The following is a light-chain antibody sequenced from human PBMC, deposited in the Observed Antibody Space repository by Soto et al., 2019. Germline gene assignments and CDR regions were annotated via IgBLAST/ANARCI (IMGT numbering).Light chain of an antibody. J-gene: IGLJ1*01. CDR2: QDT. V-gene: IGLV3-1*01. Sequence: SYELTQPPSVSVSPGQTASISCSGGNWGKTYASWYQQRPGQSPVLVIYQDTKRPSGIPERFSGSISGDTATLTIGGTQTLDEADYYCQAWDSHTYVFGSGTKLTVL. CDR3: QAWDSHTYV. CDR1: NWGKTY.